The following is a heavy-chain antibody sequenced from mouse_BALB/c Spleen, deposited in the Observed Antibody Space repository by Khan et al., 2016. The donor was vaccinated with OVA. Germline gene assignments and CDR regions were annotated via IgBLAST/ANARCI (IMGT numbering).Heavy chain of an antibody. V-gene: IGHV2-9*02. CDR3: ARYYGNYGWYFDV. D-gene: IGHD2-1*01. Sequence: QVQLKESGPGLVAPSQSLSITCTVSGFSLTSYGVHWVRQPPGKGLEWLGVIWTGGSTNYNSALMSRLSISKDNSKSQVFLKMNSLQTDDTAIYYCARYYGNYGWYFDVWGAGTTVTVSS. J-gene: IGHJ1*01. CDR1: GFSLTSYG. CDR2: IWTGGST.